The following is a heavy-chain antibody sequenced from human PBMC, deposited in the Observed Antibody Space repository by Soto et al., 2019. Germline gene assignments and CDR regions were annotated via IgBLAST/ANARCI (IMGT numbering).Heavy chain of an antibody. CDR2: INHSGST. D-gene: IGHD3-10*01. Sequence: SETLSLTCAVYGGSFSGYYWSWIRQPPGKGLEWIGEINHSGSTNYNPSLKSRVTISVDTSKNQFSLKLSSVTAADTAVYYCARDYYGSGSYYTAPFDYWGQGTLVTVSS. J-gene: IGHJ4*02. V-gene: IGHV4-34*01. CDR3: ARDYYGSGSYYTAPFDY. CDR1: GGSFSGYY.